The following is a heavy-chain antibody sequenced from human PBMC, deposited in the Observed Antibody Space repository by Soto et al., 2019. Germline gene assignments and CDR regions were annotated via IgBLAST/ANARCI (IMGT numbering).Heavy chain of an antibody. D-gene: IGHD3-9*01. V-gene: IGHV3-48*01. Sequence: GGSLRLSCAASGFTFSSYSMNWVRQAPGKGLEWVSYISSSSSTIYYADSVKGRFTISRDNAKNSLYLQMNSLRAEDTAVYYCARWTTQYYDILTGRSSAFDIWGQGTMVTVSS. CDR1: GFTFSSYS. CDR2: ISSSSSTI. J-gene: IGHJ3*02. CDR3: ARWTTQYYDILTGRSSAFDI.